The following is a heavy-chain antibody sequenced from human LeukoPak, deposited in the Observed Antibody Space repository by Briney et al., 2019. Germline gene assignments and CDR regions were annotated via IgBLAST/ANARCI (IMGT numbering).Heavy chain of an antibody. V-gene: IGHV1-8*03. D-gene: IGHD3-16*01. Sequence: ASVKVSCKASGYTFTSYLINWVRQAPGQGLEWMGWMNPNNDDTGYAQKFQGRVSFTRDTSTGTAYMELSSLRPEDTAVYYCTRVSLYDSLDYWGQGTLVTVS. CDR2: MNPNNDDT. CDR1: GYTFTSYL. CDR3: TRVSLYDSLDY. J-gene: IGHJ4*02.